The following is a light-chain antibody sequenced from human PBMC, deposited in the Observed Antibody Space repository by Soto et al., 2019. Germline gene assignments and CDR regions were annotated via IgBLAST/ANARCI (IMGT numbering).Light chain of an antibody. Sequence: QSALTQPASVSWSPGQSITISCTGTSSDVGGYNFVSWYQQHPAKAPKLIIYDVSNRPSGVPIRFSASKSGSTASLTISGLQAEDEAEYYCSSYTSDSTLFGGGTKVTVL. CDR3: SSYTSDSTL. V-gene: IGLV2-14*03. J-gene: IGLJ2*01. CDR2: DVS. CDR1: SSDVGGYNF.